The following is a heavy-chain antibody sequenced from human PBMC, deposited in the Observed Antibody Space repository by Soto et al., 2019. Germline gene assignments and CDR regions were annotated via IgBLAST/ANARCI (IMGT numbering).Heavy chain of an antibody. Sequence: EVQLVESGGGLVQPGGSLRLSCAASGFTFSSYWMSWVRQAPGKGLEWVANIKQDGSEKYYVDSVKGRFTISRDNAKNSLYLQMNSLRAEDTAVYYCAREVMVYAIPFYYMDVWGKGTTVTVSS. CDR2: IKQDGSEK. CDR1: GFTFSSYW. D-gene: IGHD2-8*01. CDR3: AREVMVYAIPFYYMDV. V-gene: IGHV3-7*01. J-gene: IGHJ6*03.